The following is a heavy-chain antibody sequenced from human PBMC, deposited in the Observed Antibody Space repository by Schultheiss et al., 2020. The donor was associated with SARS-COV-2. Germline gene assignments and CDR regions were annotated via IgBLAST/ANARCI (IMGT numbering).Heavy chain of an antibody. Sequence: GGSLRLSCAASGFTLSDYDMHWVRQATGKGLEWVSAIGTAGDTYYPGSVKGRFTISRDNSKNTLYLQMNSLRAEDTAVYYCARDRIDYGGNLPPGYWGQGTLVTVSS. D-gene: IGHD4-23*01. CDR3: ARDRIDYGGNLPPGY. CDR1: GFTLSDYD. V-gene: IGHV3-13*01. J-gene: IGHJ4*02. CDR2: IGTAGDT.